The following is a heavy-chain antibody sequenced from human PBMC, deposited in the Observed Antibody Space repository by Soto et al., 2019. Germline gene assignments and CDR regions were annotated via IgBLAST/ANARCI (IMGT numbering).Heavy chain of an antibody. CDR1: GFSLNTSGVG. CDR3: AHSITKWLRRTGGNFDY. J-gene: IGHJ4*02. D-gene: IGHD5-12*01. V-gene: IGHV2-5*02. Sequence: QITLKESGPTLVKPTQTLTLTCTFSGFSLNTSGVGVGWIRQPPGKALEWLALIYWDDDKRYSPSLKSRLTITKDTSKNQVVLTMTNMDPVDTATYYCAHSITKWLRRTGGNFDYWGQGTLVTVSS. CDR2: IYWDDDK.